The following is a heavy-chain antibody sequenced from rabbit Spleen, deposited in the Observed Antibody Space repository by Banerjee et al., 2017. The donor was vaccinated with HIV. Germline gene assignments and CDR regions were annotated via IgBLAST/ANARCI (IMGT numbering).Heavy chain of an antibody. D-gene: IGHD8-1*01. Sequence: QSLEESGGGLVKPEGSLTLTCTASGFSFNSGYDMCWVRQAPGKGLEWIACIYAGSSGSTYSATWAKGRFTISKTSSTTVTLQMTSLTAADTATYFCARDAGTSFSTYGMDLWGPGTL. CDR3: ARDAGTSFSTYGMDL. J-gene: IGHJ6*01. CDR2: IYAGSSGST. V-gene: IGHV1S40*01. CDR1: GFSFNSGYD.